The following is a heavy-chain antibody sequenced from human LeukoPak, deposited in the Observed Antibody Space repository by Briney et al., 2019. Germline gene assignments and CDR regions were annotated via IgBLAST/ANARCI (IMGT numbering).Heavy chain of an antibody. CDR1: GFTFSSYA. D-gene: IGHD2-15*01. Sequence: GGSLRLSCAASGFTFSSYAMHWVRQAPGKGLEWVAVISYDGSNKYYADSVKGRFTISRDNSKNTLYLQMNSLRAEDTAVYYCARDPVVGDLGGSWGQGTLVTVSS. CDR2: ISYDGSNK. CDR3: ARDPVVGDLGGS. V-gene: IGHV3-30-3*01. J-gene: IGHJ4*02.